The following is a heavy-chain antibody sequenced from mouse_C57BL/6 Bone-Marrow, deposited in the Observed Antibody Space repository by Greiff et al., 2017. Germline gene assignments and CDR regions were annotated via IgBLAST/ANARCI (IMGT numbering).Heavy chain of an antibody. D-gene: IGHD2-4*01. CDR3: ARRGGDYAWTDFDY. J-gene: IGHJ2*01. CDR2: IYPGTGST. Sequence: EVQLQQSVAELVRPGASVKLSCKASGYNFKNTYMNWVKQRPEQGLEWIGRIYPGTGSTKYTQKFQGKATITADTSSNTAYLQLSSLTSEDTAIYYCARRGGDYAWTDFDYWGQGTTLTVSS. V-gene: IGHV14-3*01. CDR1: GYNFKNTY.